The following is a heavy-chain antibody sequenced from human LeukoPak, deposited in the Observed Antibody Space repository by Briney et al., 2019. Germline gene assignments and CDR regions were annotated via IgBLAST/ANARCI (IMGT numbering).Heavy chain of an antibody. D-gene: IGHD3-10*01. V-gene: IGHV4-4*07. CDR3: ARHLSAPSWLGSSYYYGMDV. J-gene: IGHJ6*02. CDR1: GGSISSYY. CDR2: IFTSGST. Sequence: PSETLSLTCTVSGGSISSYYWTWIRQPAGKGLEWIGRIFTSGSTNYNPSLKSRVTMSVDTSRNQFSLKLSSVTAADTAVYYCARHLSAPSWLGSSYYYGMDVWGQGTTVTVSS.